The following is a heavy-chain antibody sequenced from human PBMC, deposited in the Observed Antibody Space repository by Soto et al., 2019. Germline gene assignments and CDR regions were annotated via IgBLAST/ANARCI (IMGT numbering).Heavy chain of an antibody. CDR1: GGSISSYY. Sequence: SETLSLTCTDSGGSISSYYWSWIRQPPGKGLEWIGYIYYSGSTNYNPSLKSRVTISVDTSKNQFSLKLSSVTAADTAVYYCARQGILWFGELNWFDPWGQGTLVTVYS. CDR3: ARQGILWFGELNWFDP. CDR2: IYYSGST. V-gene: IGHV4-59*08. D-gene: IGHD3-10*01. J-gene: IGHJ5*02.